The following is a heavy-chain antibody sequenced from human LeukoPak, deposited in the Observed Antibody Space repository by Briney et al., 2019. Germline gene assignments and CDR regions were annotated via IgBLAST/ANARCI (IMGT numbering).Heavy chain of an antibody. CDR2: INYSGST. J-gene: IGHJ5*02. Sequence: SETLALTCAVYGGSFSGYYWSWIRQPPGKGLEWIGEINYSGSTNYNPSLKRRVTISVDTSNNQFSLKLSSVTAADTAVYYCARGDYYGSGFEFDPWGQGTLVTVSS. V-gene: IGHV4-34*01. D-gene: IGHD3-10*01. CDR1: GGSFSGYY. CDR3: ARGDYYGSGFEFDP.